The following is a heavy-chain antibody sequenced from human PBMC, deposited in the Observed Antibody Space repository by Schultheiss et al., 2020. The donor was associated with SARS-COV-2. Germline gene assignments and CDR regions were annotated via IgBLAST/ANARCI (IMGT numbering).Heavy chain of an antibody. CDR1: GGSISSYY. V-gene: IGHV4-59*12. CDR3: ARGEAVAAAGTMWWYFDL. D-gene: IGHD6-13*01. Sequence: SQTLSLTCTVSGGSISSYYWSWIRQPPGKGLEWIGYIYYSGSTNYNPSLKSRVTISVDTSKNQFSLQLNSVTPEDTAVYYCARGEAVAAAGTMWWYFDLWGRGTLVTVSS. CDR2: IYYSGST. J-gene: IGHJ2*01.